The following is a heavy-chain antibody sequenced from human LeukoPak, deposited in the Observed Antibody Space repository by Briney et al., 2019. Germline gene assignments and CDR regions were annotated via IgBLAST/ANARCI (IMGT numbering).Heavy chain of an antibody. J-gene: IGHJ4*02. CDR3: ARDSHYGSGSYYTAVFDY. CDR1: GFTFSDYY. Sequence: GGSLRLSCAASGFTFSDYYMSWIRQAPGKGLEWVSYISSSGSTIYYADSVKGRFTISRDNAKNSLYLQMNSLRAEDTAVYYCARDSHYGSGSYYTAVFDYWGQGTLVTVSS. CDR2: ISSSGSTI. D-gene: IGHD3-10*01. V-gene: IGHV3-11*01.